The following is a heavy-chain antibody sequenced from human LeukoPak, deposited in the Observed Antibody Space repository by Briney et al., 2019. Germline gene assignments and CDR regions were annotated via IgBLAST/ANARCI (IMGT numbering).Heavy chain of an antibody. CDR1: GFTFSSYA. CDR3: AKDLTMTTISYFNY. V-gene: IGHV3-23*01. Sequence: GGSLRLSCAASGFTFSSYAMSWVRQAPGKGLEWVSAISGSGGSTYYADSVKGRFTISRDNSKNTLYLQLNSLRAEDTAVYYCAKDLTMTTISYFNYWGQGTLVTVSS. D-gene: IGHD4-11*01. CDR2: ISGSGGST. J-gene: IGHJ4*02.